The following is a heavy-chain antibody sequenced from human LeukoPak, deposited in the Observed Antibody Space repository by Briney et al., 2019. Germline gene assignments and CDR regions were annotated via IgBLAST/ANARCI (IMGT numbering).Heavy chain of an antibody. CDR2: ISSSGSTI. CDR1: GFTFSDYY. V-gene: IGHV3-11*01. CDR3: ARDRGIAARDYYYGMDV. D-gene: IGHD6-6*01. J-gene: IGHJ6*02. Sequence: GGSLRLSCAASGFTFSDYYMSWLRQAPGKGLEWVSYISSSGSTIYYADSVKGRFTISRDNAKNSLYLQMNSLRAEDTAVYYCARDRGIAARDYYYGMDVWGQGTTVTVSS.